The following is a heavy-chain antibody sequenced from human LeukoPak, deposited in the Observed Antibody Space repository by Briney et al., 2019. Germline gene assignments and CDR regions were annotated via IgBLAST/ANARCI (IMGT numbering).Heavy chain of an antibody. Sequence: SETLSLTCTVSGGSISSSSYYWGWIRQPPGKGLEWIGSIYYSGSTYYNPSLKSRVTISVDTSKNQFSLKLSSVTAADTAVYYCANLGAAGSFDYWGQGTLVTVSS. V-gene: IGHV4-39*01. CDR1: GGSISSSSYY. D-gene: IGHD6-13*01. CDR2: IYYSGST. CDR3: ANLGAAGSFDY. J-gene: IGHJ4*02.